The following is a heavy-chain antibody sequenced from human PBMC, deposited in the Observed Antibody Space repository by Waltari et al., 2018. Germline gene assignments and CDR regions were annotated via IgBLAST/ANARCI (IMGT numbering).Heavy chain of an antibody. CDR3: ARDEGQWLEYFQY. D-gene: IGHD6-19*01. CDR2: IHSTGSA. J-gene: IGHJ1*01. Sequence: QVQLQESGPGLVKPSETLSLTCTVSSGSIRNNYWSWFRQSAGKGLEWIGRIHSTGSATYSPSLKSRVTLSVDTSKNQFSLELDSVTAADTAMYYCARDEGQWLEYFQYWGQGTLVTVSS. V-gene: IGHV4-4*07. CDR1: SGSIRNNY.